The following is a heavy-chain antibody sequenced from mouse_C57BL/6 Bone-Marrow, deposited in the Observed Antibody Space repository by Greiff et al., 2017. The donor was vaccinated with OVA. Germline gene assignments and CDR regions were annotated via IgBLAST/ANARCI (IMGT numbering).Heavy chain of an antibody. CDR3: ARKRFAY. V-gene: IGHV1-26*01. CDR2: INPNNGGT. Sequence: VQLQQTGPELVKPGASVKISCKASGYTFTDYYMNWVKQSPGKSLEWIGDINPNNGGTSYNQKFKGKATLTVDKSSSTAYMELRSLTSEDSAVYYCARKRFAYWGQGTLVTVSA. J-gene: IGHJ3*01. CDR1: GYTFTDYY.